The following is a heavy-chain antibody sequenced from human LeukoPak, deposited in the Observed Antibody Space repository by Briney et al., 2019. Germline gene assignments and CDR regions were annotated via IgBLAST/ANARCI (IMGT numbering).Heavy chain of an antibody. V-gene: IGHV3-23*01. D-gene: IGHD2-21*02. CDR2: ISGSGGST. CDR1: GFTFSSYA. J-gene: IGHJ4*02. CDR3: AKALSGVTNFDY. Sequence: GGSLRLSCAASGFTFSSYAMSWVRQAPGKGLEWVSAISGSGGSTYYADSAKGRFTISRDNSQNTLYLQMNSLRAEDTAVYYCAKALSGVTNFDYWGQGTLVTVSS.